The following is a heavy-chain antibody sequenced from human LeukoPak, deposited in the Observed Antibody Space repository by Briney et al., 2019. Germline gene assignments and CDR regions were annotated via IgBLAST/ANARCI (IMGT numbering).Heavy chain of an antibody. V-gene: IGHV4-59*01. Sequence: PSGTLSLTCTVSGGSISSYYWSWIRQPPGKGLEWIGYIQNRGSTNYNPSLKSRVTLSVDTSKNQFSLKLTSVTAADTAVYYCARDRPGIAVAGDAFDIWGQGTMVTVSS. D-gene: IGHD6-19*01. CDR3: ARDRPGIAVAGDAFDI. CDR1: GGSISSYY. CDR2: IQNRGST. J-gene: IGHJ3*02.